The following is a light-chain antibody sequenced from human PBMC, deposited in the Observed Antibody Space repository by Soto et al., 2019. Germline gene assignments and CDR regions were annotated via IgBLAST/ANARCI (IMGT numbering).Light chain of an antibody. CDR1: QSISNW. V-gene: IGKV1-5*01. J-gene: IGKJ1*01. CDR3: QQYSSYPGT. Sequence: DIQMTQSPSTLSASVGDRVTISCRASQSISNWLAWYQQKPGKAPNLLIYDASSLESGVTSRFSGSGSGTEFTLTISSLQPDDFATYYCQQYSSYPGTFGQGTKVDI. CDR2: DAS.